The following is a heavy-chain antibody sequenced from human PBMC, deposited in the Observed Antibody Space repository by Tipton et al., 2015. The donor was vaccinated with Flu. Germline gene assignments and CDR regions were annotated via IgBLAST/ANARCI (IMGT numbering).Heavy chain of an antibody. CDR1: GFTFSSYW. CDR2: INSDGSST. J-gene: IGHJ4*02. CDR3: ARESVWSGYYTG. Sequence: SLRLSCAAPGFTFSSYWMHWVRQAPGKGLVWVSRINSDGSSTSYADSVKGRFTISRDNAKNTLYLQMNSLRAEDTAVYYCARESVWSGYYTGWGQGTLVTVSS. D-gene: IGHD3-3*01. V-gene: IGHV3-74*01.